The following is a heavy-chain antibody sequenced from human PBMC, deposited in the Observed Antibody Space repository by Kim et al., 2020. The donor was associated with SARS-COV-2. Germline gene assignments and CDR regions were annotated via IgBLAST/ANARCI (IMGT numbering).Heavy chain of an antibody. Sequence: GGSLRLSCAASGFTFSSYGMHWVRQAPGKGLEWVAVIWYDGSNKYYADSVKGRFTISRDNSKNTLYLQMNSLRAEDTAVYYCAKGSGYSSGWYLDYWGQGTLVPVSS. J-gene: IGHJ4*02. CDR1: GFTFSSYG. CDR2: IWYDGSNK. CDR3: AKGSGYSSGWYLDY. D-gene: IGHD6-19*01. V-gene: IGHV3-33*06.